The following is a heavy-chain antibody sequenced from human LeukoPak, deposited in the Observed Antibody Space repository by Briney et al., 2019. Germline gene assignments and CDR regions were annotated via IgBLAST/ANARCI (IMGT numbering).Heavy chain of an antibody. CDR1: GGTFSSYT. D-gene: IGHD1-26*01. V-gene: IGHV1-69*02. Sequence: SVKVSCKASGGTFSSYTISWVRQAPGQGLEWMGRIIPILGIANYAQKFQGRVTITADKFTSTAYMELSSLRSEDTAVYYCARGVQSYSGSYDYWGQGTLVTVSS. CDR2: IIPILGIA. CDR3: ARGVQSYSGSYDY. J-gene: IGHJ4*02.